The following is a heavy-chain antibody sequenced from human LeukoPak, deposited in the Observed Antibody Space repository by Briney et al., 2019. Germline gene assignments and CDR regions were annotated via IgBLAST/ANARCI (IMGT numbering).Heavy chain of an antibody. V-gene: IGHV4-34*01. J-gene: IGHJ6*02. D-gene: IGHD2-2*01. CDR3: ARGSSVVPAALPYYYGMDV. CDR1: GGSFSGYY. CDR2: INHSGST. Sequence: SETLSLTCAVYGGSFSGYYWSWIRQPPGRGLEWIGEINHSGSTNYNPSLKSRVTISVDTSKNQFSLKLSSVTAADTAVYYCARGSSVVPAALPYYYGMDVWGQGTTVTVSS.